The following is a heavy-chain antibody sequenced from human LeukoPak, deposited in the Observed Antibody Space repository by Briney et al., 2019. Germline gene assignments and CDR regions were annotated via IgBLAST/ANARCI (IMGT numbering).Heavy chain of an antibody. J-gene: IGHJ4*02. CDR1: GFTFSDYY. CDR3: ARDRDSGDYTAAPGDY. D-gene: IGHD4-17*01. CDR2: ISSSSSYT. Sequence: PGGSLRLSCAASGFTFSDYYMSWIRQAPGKGLEWVSYISSSSSYTNYADSVKGRFTISRDNAKNSLYLQMNSLRDEDTAVYYCARDRDSGDYTAAPGDYWGQGTLVTVSS. V-gene: IGHV3-11*06.